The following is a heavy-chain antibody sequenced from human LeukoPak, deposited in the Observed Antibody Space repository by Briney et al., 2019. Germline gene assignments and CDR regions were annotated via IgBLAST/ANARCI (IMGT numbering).Heavy chain of an antibody. CDR2: IYTTGST. CDR1: GGSISSYY. D-gene: IGHD6-13*01. CDR3: ARGIAAAAKQGGFDY. J-gene: IGHJ4*02. V-gene: IGHV4-4*07. Sequence: KASETLSLTCTASGGSISSYYWSWIRQPAGKGLEWIGRIYTTGSTSYNPSLKSRVTMSVDTSNNQFSLKLSSVTAADTALYYCARGIAAAAKQGGFDYWGQGTLVTVSS.